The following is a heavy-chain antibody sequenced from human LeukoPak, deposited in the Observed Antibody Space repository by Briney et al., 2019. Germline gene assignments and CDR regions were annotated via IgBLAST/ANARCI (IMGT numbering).Heavy chain of an antibody. CDR2: ISGSGGST. CDR1: GFTFSSYA. J-gene: IGHJ4*02. CDR3: AKEGALVAATRPYYFGY. Sequence: QAGGSLRLSCAASGFTFSSYAMSWVRQAPGKGLEWVSAISGSGGSTYYADSVKGRFTISRDNSKNTLYLQMNSLRAEDTAVYYCAKEGALVAATRPYYFGYWGQGTLVTVSS. D-gene: IGHD2-15*01. V-gene: IGHV3-23*01.